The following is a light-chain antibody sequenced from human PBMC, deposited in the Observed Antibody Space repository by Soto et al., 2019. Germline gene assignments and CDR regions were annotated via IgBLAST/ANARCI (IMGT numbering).Light chain of an antibody. CDR3: QQRSNWPPIT. CDR1: QSVSSY. Sequence: EIVLTQSPATLSLSPGERATLSCRASQSVSSYLAWYQQKPGQAPRLLIYDASNRATGIPARFSGSGSGTDFTLTISSLEPEDFAVYYRQQRSNWPPITFGQGTRL. J-gene: IGKJ5*01. V-gene: IGKV3-11*01. CDR2: DAS.